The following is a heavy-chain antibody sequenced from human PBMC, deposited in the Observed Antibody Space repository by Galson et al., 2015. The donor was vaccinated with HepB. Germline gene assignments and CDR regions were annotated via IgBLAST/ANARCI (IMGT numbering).Heavy chain of an antibody. J-gene: IGHJ4*02. V-gene: IGHV1-69*13. CDR1: GGTFSSYA. Sequence: SVKVSCKASGGTFSSYAISWVRQAPGQGLEWMGGIIPIFGTANYAQKFQGRVTITADESTSTAYMELSSLRSEDTAVYYCARESANYDFWSGIDYWGQGTLVTVSS. CDR3: ARESANYDFWSGIDY. CDR2: IIPIFGTA. D-gene: IGHD3-3*01.